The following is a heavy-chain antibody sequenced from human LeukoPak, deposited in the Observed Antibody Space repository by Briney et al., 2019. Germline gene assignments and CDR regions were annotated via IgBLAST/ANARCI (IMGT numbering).Heavy chain of an antibody. D-gene: IGHD2-21*01. CDR2: IYYSGST. CDR3: ARDRFGGDGAFDI. Sequence: SETLSLTCTASGGSISSYYWSWVRQPPGKGLEWIGYIYYSGSTNYNPSLKCRVTISVDTSKNQFSLKLSSVTAADTAVYYCARDRFGGDGAFDIWGKGTMVTVSS. CDR1: GGSISSYY. J-gene: IGHJ3*02. V-gene: IGHV4-59*01.